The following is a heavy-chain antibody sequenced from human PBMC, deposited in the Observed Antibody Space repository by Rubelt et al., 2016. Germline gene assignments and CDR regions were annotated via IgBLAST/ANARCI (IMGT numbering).Heavy chain of an antibody. CDR2: INHSGNT. J-gene: IGHJ5*02. D-gene: IGHD6-6*01. CDR1: GGSFSDYY. V-gene: IGHV4-34*01. Sequence: QVQLHQWGAGLLKPSETLSLICAVYGGSFSDYYWSWIRQPPGKGLEWIGEINHSGNTNYNPSLKTRVTISVDPSKSQASLKLTSVTAADTAVYYCVRDGLSSGLDHWGQGTLVTVSS. CDR3: VRDGLSSGLDH.